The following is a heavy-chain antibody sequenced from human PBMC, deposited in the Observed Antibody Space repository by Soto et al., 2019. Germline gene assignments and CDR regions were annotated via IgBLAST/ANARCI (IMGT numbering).Heavy chain of an antibody. V-gene: IGHV3-23*01. CDR2: ISGSGGST. CDR1: GFTFSSYA. Sequence: PGGSLRLSCAASGFTFSSYAMSWVRQAPGKGLEWVSAISGSGGSTYYADSVKGRFTISRDNSKNTLYLQMNSLRAEDTALYYCAKDNAVFGVVKGAGGMDVWGQGTTVTVSS. J-gene: IGHJ6*02. D-gene: IGHD3-3*01. CDR3: AKDNAVFGVVKGAGGMDV.